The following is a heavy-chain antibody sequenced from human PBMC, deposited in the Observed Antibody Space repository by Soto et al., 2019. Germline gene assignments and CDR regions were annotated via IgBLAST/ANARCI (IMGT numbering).Heavy chain of an antibody. J-gene: IGHJ6*03. CDR3: ARDRHSYGYFTSDYYYHYYMSF. CDR2: IYYSGST. CDR1: GGSISSYY. D-gene: IGHD5-18*01. Sequence: PSETLSLTCTVSGGSISSYYWSWIRQPPGKGLEWIGYIYYSGSTNYNPSLKSRVTISVDTSKNQFSLKLSSVTAADTAVYYCARDRHSYGYFTSDYYYHYYMSFWGKGSSVTVSS. V-gene: IGHV4-59*01.